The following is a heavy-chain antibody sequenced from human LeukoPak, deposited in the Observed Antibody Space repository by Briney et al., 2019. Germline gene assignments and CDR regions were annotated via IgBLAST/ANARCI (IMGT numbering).Heavy chain of an antibody. CDR2: MNQDGSEK. D-gene: IGHD3-16*01. CDR3: ARGNRGGVDY. J-gene: IGHJ4*02. Sequence: PGGSLRLSCAASGFIFSTYWMCWVRQAPGKGLEWVANMNQDGSEKYYMDSVKGRFTISRDNAKNSLYLQMNSLRAEDTAVYYCARGNRGGVDYWGQGTLVTVSS. V-gene: IGHV3-7*01. CDR1: GFIFSTYW.